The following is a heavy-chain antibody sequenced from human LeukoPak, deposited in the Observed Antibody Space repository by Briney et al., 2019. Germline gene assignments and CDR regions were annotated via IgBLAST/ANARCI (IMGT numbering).Heavy chain of an antibody. CDR1: GYTFTSFG. CDR2: ISAYNGNT. CDR3: ARRRCSGGSCYSDY. J-gene: IGHJ4*02. Sequence: GASVKVSCKASGYTFTSFGISWVRQAPGQGLEWMGWISAYNGNTNYAQKLQGRVTMTTDTSTSTAYMELRSLRSDYTAVYYCARRRCSGGSCYSDYWGQGTLVTVSS. V-gene: IGHV1-18*04. D-gene: IGHD2-15*01.